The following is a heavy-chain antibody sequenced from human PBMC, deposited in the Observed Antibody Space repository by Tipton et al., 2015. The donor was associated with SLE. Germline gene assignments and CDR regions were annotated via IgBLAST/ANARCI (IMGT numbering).Heavy chain of an antibody. Sequence: TLSLTCTVSGGSISSGSYYWSWIRQPAGKGLEWIGRIYTRGSTNYNPSLKSRVPISVDTSKNQFSLKLSSVTAADTAVYYCARGRTIFGVPSTDYWGQGTLVTVSS. J-gene: IGHJ4*02. CDR2: IYTRGST. CDR3: ARGRTIFGVPSTDY. D-gene: IGHD3-3*01. V-gene: IGHV4-61*02. CDR1: GGSISSGSYY.